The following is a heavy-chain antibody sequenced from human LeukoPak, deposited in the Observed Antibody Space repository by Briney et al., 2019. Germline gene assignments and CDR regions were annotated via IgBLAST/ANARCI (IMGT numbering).Heavy chain of an antibody. CDR2: ILPDGSQK. D-gene: IGHD3-9*01. CDR1: DFTFDFYW. Sequence: QPGGSLRLSCVASDFTFDFYWMTWVRQAPGKGLEWLANILPDGSQKYYVDSVKGRFTISRDNAKNSLYLQMTSLKAEDTAVYFCARGIGYFDWLFFSWGQGTLLTVSS. CDR3: ARGIGYFDWLFFS. V-gene: IGHV3-7*01. J-gene: IGHJ5*02.